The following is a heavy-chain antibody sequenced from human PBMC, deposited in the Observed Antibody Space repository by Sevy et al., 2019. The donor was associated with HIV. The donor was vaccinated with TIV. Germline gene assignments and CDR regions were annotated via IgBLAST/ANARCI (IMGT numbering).Heavy chain of an antibody. Sequence: GGSLRLSCAASGFTFSDHYMSWIRQVPGKGLEWVSHISSSGSIIYYADSVKGRFTISRDNAKNSLYLQMNSLRVEDTAVYYCARDRGGDWGQGTLVTVSS. V-gene: IGHV3-11*01. CDR1: GFTFSDHY. J-gene: IGHJ4*02. CDR2: ISSSGSII. CDR3: ARDRGGD.